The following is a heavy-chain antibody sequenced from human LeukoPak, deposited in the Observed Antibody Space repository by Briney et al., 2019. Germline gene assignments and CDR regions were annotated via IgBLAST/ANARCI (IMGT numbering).Heavy chain of an antibody. CDR3: ARALGPRLVWFGEWIFDY. V-gene: IGHV4-34*01. D-gene: IGHD3-10*01. CDR1: GGSFSGYY. CDR2: INHSGST. J-gene: IGHJ4*02. Sequence: SETLSLTCAVYGGSFSGYYWSWIRQPPGKGLEWIGEINHSGSTNYNPSLKSRVTISVDTSKNQFSLKLSSVTAADTAVYYCARALGPRLVWFGEWIFDYWGQGTLVTVSS.